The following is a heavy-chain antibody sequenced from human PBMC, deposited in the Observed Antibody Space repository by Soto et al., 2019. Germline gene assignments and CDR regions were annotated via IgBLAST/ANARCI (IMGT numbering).Heavy chain of an antibody. D-gene: IGHD3-22*01. V-gene: IGHV1-18*01. J-gene: IGHJ4*02. Sequence: QVQLVQSGAEVKKPGASVKVSCKASGYTFTSYGISWVRQAPGHGLEWMGWISAYNGNTNYAQKLQGRVTMTTDTSTSTAYMELRSLRSDDTAVYYCAREGMTYYYDSSGYYGFDYWGQGTLVTVSS. CDR1: GYTFTSYG. CDR3: AREGMTYYYDSSGYYGFDY. CDR2: ISAYNGNT.